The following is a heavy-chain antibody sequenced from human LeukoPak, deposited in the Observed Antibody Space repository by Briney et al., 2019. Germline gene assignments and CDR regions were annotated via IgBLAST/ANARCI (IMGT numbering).Heavy chain of an antibody. CDR2: INWNGGST. V-gene: IGHV3-20*04. Sequence: GGSLRLSCAASGFTFDDYGMSWVRQAPGKGLEWVSGINWNGGSTGYADSVKGRFIISRDNTKNSLYLQMNSLRAEDTALYYCARDSAMVRGVLGYWGQGTLVTVSS. CDR1: GFTFDDYG. D-gene: IGHD3-10*01. CDR3: ARDSAMVRGVLGY. J-gene: IGHJ4*02.